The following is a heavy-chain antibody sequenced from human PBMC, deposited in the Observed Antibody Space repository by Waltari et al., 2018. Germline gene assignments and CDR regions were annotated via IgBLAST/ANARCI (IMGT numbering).Heavy chain of an antibody. Sequence: EVQLVESGGGLVQPGGSLRLSCAASGFTFSSYSMNWVRQAPGKGLEWVSYISSSSSTIYYADSVKGRFTISRDNAKNSLYLQMNSLRAEDTAVYYCARDMTTRALLGVGMDVWGQGTTVTVSS. V-gene: IGHV3-48*01. J-gene: IGHJ6*02. CDR1: GFTFSSYS. D-gene: IGHD1-26*01. CDR2: ISSSSSTI. CDR3: ARDMTTRALLGVGMDV.